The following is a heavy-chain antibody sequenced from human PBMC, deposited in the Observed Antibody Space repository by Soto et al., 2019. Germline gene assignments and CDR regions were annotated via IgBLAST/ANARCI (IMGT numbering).Heavy chain of an antibody. CDR3: GAAAGNYYYYYMDV. CDR1: GFTFSSYA. V-gene: IGHV3-23*01. J-gene: IGHJ6*03. D-gene: IGHD6-13*01. Sequence: GGSLRLSCAASGFTFSSYAMSWVRQAPGKGLEWVSAISGSGGSTYYADSVKGRFTISRDNSKNTLYLQMNSLRAEDTAVYYCGAAAGNYYYYYMDVWGKGTTVTVSS. CDR2: ISGSGGST.